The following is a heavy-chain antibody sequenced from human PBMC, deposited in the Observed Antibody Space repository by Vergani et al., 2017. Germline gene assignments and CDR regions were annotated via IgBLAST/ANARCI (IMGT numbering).Heavy chain of an antibody. CDR3: ASASWTSGLRGVHWLET. J-gene: IGHJ5*02. Sequence: QVQLHESGPGLVKPSQTLSLTCTVSGGSITSGSFYWSWIRQPAGKGLELIGRIHSSGTTNYNPSLKSRVTLSVDTSKNQLSLRMTSVTAADPAVYYCASASWTSGLRGVHWLETWGQGTLVSVSS. CDR2: IHSSGTT. V-gene: IGHV4-61*02. CDR1: GGSITSGSFY. D-gene: IGHD3-10*01.